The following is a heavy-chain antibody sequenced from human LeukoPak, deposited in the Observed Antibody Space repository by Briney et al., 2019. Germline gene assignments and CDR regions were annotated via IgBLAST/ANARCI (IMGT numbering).Heavy chain of an antibody. CDR1: GFTFSSYT. V-gene: IGHV3-30*01. Sequence: GGSLRPSCAASGFTFSSYTIHWVRQAPGKGLEWVAIISYDGSNKYYADSVKGRFTISRDNSKNTLYLQMNSLRAEDTAVYYCARWDIWGQGTMVTVSS. CDR3: ARWDI. CDR2: ISYDGSNK. J-gene: IGHJ3*02.